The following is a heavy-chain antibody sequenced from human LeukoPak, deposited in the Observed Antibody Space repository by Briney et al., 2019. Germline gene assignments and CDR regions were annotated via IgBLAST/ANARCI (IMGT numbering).Heavy chain of an antibody. CDR3: ARDLISSGWGYYYYYMDV. D-gene: IGHD6-19*01. CDR1: GGSISSSNW. Sequence: PSETLSLTCAVSGGSISSSNWWSWVRQPPGKGLEWIGEIYHSGSTNYNPSLKSRVTISVDKSKNQFSLKLSSVTAADTAVYYCARDLISSGWGYYYYYMDVWGKGTTVTISS. CDR2: IYHSGST. J-gene: IGHJ6*03. V-gene: IGHV4-4*02.